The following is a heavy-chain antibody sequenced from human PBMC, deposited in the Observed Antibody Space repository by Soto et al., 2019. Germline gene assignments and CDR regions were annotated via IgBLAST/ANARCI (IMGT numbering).Heavy chain of an antibody. CDR1: GFTFSNYA. Sequence: GGSLRLSCVASGFTFSNYATSWVRQAPGKGLEWVSAFSDIGYTTYYADSVKGRFTISRDNSKNTLYLQMNSLRAADTAVYYCVKVWQQMNMNFDYWGQGIMVTVSS. CDR2: FSDIGYTT. CDR3: VKVWQQMNMNFDY. J-gene: IGHJ4*02. D-gene: IGHD6-13*01. V-gene: IGHV3-23*01.